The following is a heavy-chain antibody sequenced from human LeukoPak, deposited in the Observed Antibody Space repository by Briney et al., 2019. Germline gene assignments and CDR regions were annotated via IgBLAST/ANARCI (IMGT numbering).Heavy chain of an antibody. CDR2: IGTVGDT. J-gene: IGHJ3*02. D-gene: IGHD2-15*01. CDR1: AFTFISYH. CDR3: ARGRIGNDAFDI. V-gene: IGHV3-13*01. Sequence: PGGSLRLSSAASAFTFISYHMHWVRQPTGKGLDWVSAIGTVGDTYYASSVKGRFTIYRESAKNSLYLQMNSVRAGDKAVYYCARGRIGNDAFDIWGQGAMVTVSS.